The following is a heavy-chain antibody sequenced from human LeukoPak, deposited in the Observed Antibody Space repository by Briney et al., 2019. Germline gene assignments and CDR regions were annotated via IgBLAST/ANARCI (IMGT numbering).Heavy chain of an antibody. D-gene: IGHD5-12*01. CDR2: IYYSGST. CDR3: AREYSGYDDDAFDI. J-gene: IGHJ3*02. V-gene: IGHV4-61*01. CDR1: GGSVSSGSYY. Sequence: SETLSLTCTVSGGSVSSGSYYWSWIRQPPGKGLEWIGYIYYSGSTNYNPSLKSRVTISVDTSKNQFSLKLSSVTAADTAVYYCAREYSGYDDDAFDIWGHGTMVTVSS.